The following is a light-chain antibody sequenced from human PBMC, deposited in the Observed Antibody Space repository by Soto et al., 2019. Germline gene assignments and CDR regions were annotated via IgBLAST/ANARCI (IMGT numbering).Light chain of an antibody. Sequence: DIQMTQSPSTLSASVGDRVTITCRASQTISSWLAWYQQKPGKAPKLLIYDASSLEGGVPSRFSGSGSATEFTLTISSLQPDDFATYYCQQYNSYSWTFGQGTKVDIK. CDR3: QQYNSYSWT. J-gene: IGKJ1*01. CDR2: DAS. CDR1: QTISSW. V-gene: IGKV1-5*01.